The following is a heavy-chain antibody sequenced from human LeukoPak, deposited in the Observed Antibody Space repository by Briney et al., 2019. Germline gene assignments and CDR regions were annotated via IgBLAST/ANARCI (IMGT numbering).Heavy chain of an antibody. J-gene: IGHJ4*02. D-gene: IGHD3-10*01. CDR2: INHSGST. V-gene: IGHV4-34*01. CDR1: GGSFSGYY. CDR3: ARGLTRRGYYFDY. Sequence: SETLSLTCAVYGGSFSGYYWSWIRQPPGKGLEWIGEINHSGSTNYNPSLKSRVTISVDTSKNQFSLKLSSVTAADAAVYYCARGLTRRGYYFDYWGQGTLVTVSS.